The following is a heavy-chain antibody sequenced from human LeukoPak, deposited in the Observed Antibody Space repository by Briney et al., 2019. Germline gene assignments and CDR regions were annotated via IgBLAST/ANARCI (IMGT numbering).Heavy chain of an antibody. J-gene: IGHJ4*02. D-gene: IGHD3-16*01. V-gene: IGHV1-69*05. CDR2: IIPIFGTA. Sequence: SVKVSCKASGGTFSSYAISWVRQAPGQGLEWMGGIIPIFGTANYAQKFQGRVTITTDESTSTAYMELSSPRSEDTAVYYCARGLLNYGRFDYWGQGTLVTVSS. CDR1: GGTFSSYA. CDR3: ARGLLNYGRFDY.